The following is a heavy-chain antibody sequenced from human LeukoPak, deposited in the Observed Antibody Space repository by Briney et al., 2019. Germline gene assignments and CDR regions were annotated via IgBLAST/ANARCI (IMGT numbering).Heavy chain of an antibody. D-gene: IGHD3-3*01. CDR1: GFTFSSYS. V-gene: IGHV3-21*01. J-gene: IGHJ4*02. CDR2: ISSSSYI. Sequence: GGSLRLSCAASGFTFSSYSMNWVRQAPGKGLEWVSSISSSSYIYYADSVKGRFTISRDNAKNSLYLQMNSLRAEDTAVYYCARDYDFWSGYYSFDYWGQGTLVTVSS. CDR3: ARDYDFWSGYYSFDY.